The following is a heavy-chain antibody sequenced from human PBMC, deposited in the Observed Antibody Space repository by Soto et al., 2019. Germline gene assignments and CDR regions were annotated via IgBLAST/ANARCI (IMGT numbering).Heavy chain of an antibody. D-gene: IGHD6-19*01. V-gene: IGHV4-59*01. CDR1: GGSISSYY. Sequence: SETLSLTCTVSGGSISSYYWSWIRQPPGKGLERIGYIYYSGSTNYNPSLKSRVTISVDTSKNQFSPKLSSVTAADTAVYYCARAGDPTENSSGWYDAFDIWGQGTMVTVSS. CDR2: IYYSGST. CDR3: ARAGDPTENSSGWYDAFDI. J-gene: IGHJ3*02.